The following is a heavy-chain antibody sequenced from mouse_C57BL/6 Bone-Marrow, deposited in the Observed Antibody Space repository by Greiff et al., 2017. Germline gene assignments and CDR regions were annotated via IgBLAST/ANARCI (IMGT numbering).Heavy chain of an antibody. CDR3: VWGKTFAY. V-gene: IGHV10-1*01. J-gene: IGHJ3*01. D-gene: IGHD2-1*01. CDR1: GFSFNTYA. Sequence: EVQRVESGGGLVQPKGSLKLSCAASGFSFNTYAMNWVRQAPGKGLEWVARIRSKSNNYATYYSDSVKDRFTISRDDSESMLYLQMNNLKTEDTAMYYCVWGKTFAYWGQGTLVTVSA. CDR2: IRSKSNNYAT.